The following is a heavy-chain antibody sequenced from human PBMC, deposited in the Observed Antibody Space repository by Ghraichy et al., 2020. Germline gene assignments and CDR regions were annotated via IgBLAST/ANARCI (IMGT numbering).Heavy chain of an antibody. J-gene: IGHJ6*02. CDR2: IKQDGSQK. CDR1: GFTFSDSW. V-gene: IGHV3-7*01. D-gene: IGHD3-10*01. Sequence: GESLNISCAASGFTFSDSWMSWVRQAPGKGLEWVANIKQDGSQKYYVDFVKGQFTISRDNAKNSLYLQMNSLRAEDTAVYYCSRDIQGSRDYGMDVWGQGTTVTVSS. CDR3: SRDIQGSRDYGMDV.